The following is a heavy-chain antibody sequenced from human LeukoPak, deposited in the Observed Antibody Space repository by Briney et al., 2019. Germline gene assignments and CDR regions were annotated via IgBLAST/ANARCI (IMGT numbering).Heavy chain of an antibody. D-gene: IGHD3-10*01. J-gene: IGHJ4*02. CDR1: VYTFTSYG. Sequence: ASVKVSCTASVYTFTSYGISWVRQAPGQGGECRGWSSAYKGNTNYAQRLHGRVTMTTDTSTSTAYMELRSLRSDDTAVYYCARERGVWFGESQGVDYWGQGTLVTVSS. CDR2: SSAYKGNT. CDR3: ARERGVWFGESQGVDY. V-gene: IGHV1-18*01.